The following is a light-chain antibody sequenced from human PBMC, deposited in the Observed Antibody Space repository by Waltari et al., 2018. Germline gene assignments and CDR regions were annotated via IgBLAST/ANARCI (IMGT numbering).Light chain of an antibody. CDR3: QQCNSYWAA. J-gene: IGKJ1*01. V-gene: IGKV1-5*01. Sequence: DIQMTQSPSTLSASVGDRVTIPCRASQGISGWLAWYQKKPGKAPKLLIYDASSLESGVPSRFSGIRSGTEFTLTISSLQPDDFATYYCQQCNSYWAAFGPGTKVEIK. CDR2: DAS. CDR1: QGISGW.